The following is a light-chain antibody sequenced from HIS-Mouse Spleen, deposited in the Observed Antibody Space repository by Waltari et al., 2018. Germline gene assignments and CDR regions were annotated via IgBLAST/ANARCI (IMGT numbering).Light chain of an antibody. CDR2: DVS. CDR3: CSYAGSYTVV. Sequence: QSALTQPRSVSGSPGQSVPISCPGTSSDVGGYNYVSWYQQHPGKAPKLMIYDVSKRPSGVPDRFSGSKSGNTASLTISGLQAEDEADYYCCSYAGSYTVVFGGGTKLTVL. V-gene: IGLV2-11*01. CDR1: SSDVGGYNY. J-gene: IGLJ2*01.